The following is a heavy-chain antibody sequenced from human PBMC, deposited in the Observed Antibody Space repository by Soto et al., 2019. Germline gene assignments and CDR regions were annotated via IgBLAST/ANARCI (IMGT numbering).Heavy chain of an antibody. J-gene: IGHJ6*02. V-gene: IGHV3-33*01. CDR2: IWYDGSNK. D-gene: IGHD6-13*01. Sequence: GGSLRLSCAASGFTFSSYGMHWVRQAPGKGLEWVAVIWYDGSNKYYADSVKGRFTISRDNSKNTLYLQMNSLRAEDTAVYYCARDLYSAYGMDVWGQGTTVTVSS. CDR1: GFTFSSYG. CDR3: ARDLYSAYGMDV.